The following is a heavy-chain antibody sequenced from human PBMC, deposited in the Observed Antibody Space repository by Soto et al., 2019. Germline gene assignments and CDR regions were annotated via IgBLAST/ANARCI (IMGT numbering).Heavy chain of an antibody. V-gene: IGHV1-69*13. CDR2: IIPIFGTA. J-gene: IGHJ4*02. CDR3: AGDEGPQSSPSSGGY. D-gene: IGHD2-2*01. Sequence: GASVKVSCKASGGTFSSYAISWVRQAPGQGLEWMGGIIPIFGTANYAQKFQGRVTITADESTSTAYMELSSLRSEDTAVYYCAGDEGPQSSPSSGGYWGQGTLVTVSS. CDR1: GGTFSSYA.